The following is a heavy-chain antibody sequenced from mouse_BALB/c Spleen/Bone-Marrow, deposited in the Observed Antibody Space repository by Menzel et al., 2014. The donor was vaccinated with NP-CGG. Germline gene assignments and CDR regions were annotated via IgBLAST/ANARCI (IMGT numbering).Heavy chain of an antibody. V-gene: IGHV1S56*01. CDR3: ARGDYYRSPMDY. J-gene: IGHJ4*01. D-gene: IGHD2-14*01. CDR2: IYPGNVNT. CDR1: GYTFTSYY. Sequence: QVQLQQSGPELVKPGSSVMISCKASGYTFTSYYIHWVKQRPGQGLEWIGWIYPGNVNTNYNEKFEDKATLTADKSSSTAYMHLSSLTSEDSAVYFCARGDYYRSPMDYWGQGTSVTVSS.